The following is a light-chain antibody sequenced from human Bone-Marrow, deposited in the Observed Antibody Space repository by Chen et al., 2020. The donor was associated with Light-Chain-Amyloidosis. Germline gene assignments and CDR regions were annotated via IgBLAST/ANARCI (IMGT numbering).Light chain of an antibody. V-gene: IGLV2-14*01. CDR2: EVT. CDR3: SSYTITNTLV. CDR1: SSDVGGDNH. J-gene: IGLJ1*01. Sequence: QSALTQPASVSGSPGQSITISCTGTSSDVGGDNHVSWYQQHPDKAPQLMIYEVTNRPSWFPDRFSGSKSDNTASLTISELQTEDEADYFCSSYTITNTLVFGSGTRVTVL.